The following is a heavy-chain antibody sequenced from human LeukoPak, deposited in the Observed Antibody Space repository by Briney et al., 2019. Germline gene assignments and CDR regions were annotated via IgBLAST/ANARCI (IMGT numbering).Heavy chain of an antibody. D-gene: IGHD2-15*01. CDR2: ISGSGGST. V-gene: IGHV3-23*01. CDR1: GFTFSSYA. J-gene: IGHJ2*01. Sequence: GGSLRLSCAASGFTFSSYAMRWVRQAPGKGLEWVSAISGSGGSTYYADSVKGRFTISRDNSKNTLYLQMNSLRAEDTAVYYCAKALGYCSGGSCLNWYFDLWGRGTLVTVSS. CDR3: AKALGYCSGGSCLNWYFDL.